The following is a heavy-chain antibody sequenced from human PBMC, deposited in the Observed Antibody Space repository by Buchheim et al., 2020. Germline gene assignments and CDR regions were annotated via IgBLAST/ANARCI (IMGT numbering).Heavy chain of an antibody. V-gene: IGHV3-48*02. CDR3: ARDGDYDFWSGYYIGWGEDYYYGMDV. J-gene: IGHJ6*02. CDR2: ISSSSSTI. Sequence: EVQLVESGGGLVQPGASLRLSCASSGFTFSSYSMNWVRQAPGKGLEWVSYISSSSSTIYYADSVKGRFTISRDNAKNSLYLKMNSLRDEDTAVYYCARDGDYDFWSGYYIGWGEDYYYGMDVWGQGTT. CDR1: GFTFSSYS. D-gene: IGHD3-3*01.